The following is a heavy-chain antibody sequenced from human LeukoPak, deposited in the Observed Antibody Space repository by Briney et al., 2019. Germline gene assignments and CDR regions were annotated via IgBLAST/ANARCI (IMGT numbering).Heavy chain of an antibody. J-gene: IGHJ4*02. V-gene: IGHV3-23*01. Sequence: GGSLRLSCAASGFTFSSYAMSWVRQAPGKGLEWVSAISGSGGSTYYADSVKGRFTISRDNSKSTLYLQMNSLRAEDTAVYYCASPGYSYGTFDYWGQGTLVTVSS. D-gene: IGHD5-18*01. CDR3: ASPGYSYGTFDY. CDR1: GFTFSSYA. CDR2: ISGSGGST.